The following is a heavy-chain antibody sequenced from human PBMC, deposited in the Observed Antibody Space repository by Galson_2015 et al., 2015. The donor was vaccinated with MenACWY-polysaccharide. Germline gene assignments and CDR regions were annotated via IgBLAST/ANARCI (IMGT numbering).Heavy chain of an antibody. CDR3: EKDLRWYGMDV. Sequence: SLRLSCAAYGFTFNNYYMAWVRQAPGKGPEWVSALSKSGADTFYADSVRGRFTISRDNSQNTLYLHMNSLRLEDTAISYCEKDLRWYGMDVWGHGTSVTVSS. J-gene: IGHJ6*02. V-gene: IGHV3-23*01. D-gene: IGHD6-13*01. CDR2: LSKSGADT. CDR1: GFTFNNYY.